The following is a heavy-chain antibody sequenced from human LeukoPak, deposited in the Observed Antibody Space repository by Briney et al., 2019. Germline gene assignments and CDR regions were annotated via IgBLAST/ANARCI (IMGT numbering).Heavy chain of an antibody. D-gene: IGHD6-19*01. J-gene: IGHJ4*02. CDR1: GGSISSYY. CDR2: IYYSGST. Sequence: PSETLSLTCTVSGGSISSYYWSWIRQPPGKGLEWIGYIYYSGSTNYNPSLKSRVTISVDTSKNQFSLKLSSVTAADTAVYYCARTSRGWYSDYWGQGTLVTVSS. V-gene: IGHV4-59*08. CDR3: ARTSRGWYSDY.